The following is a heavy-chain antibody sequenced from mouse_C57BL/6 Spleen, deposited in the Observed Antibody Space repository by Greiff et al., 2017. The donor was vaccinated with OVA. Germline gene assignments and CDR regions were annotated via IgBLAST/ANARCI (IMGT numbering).Heavy chain of an antibody. CDR3: ARGGFDYDALMDY. CDR2: INPSSGYT. V-gene: IGHV1-7*01. CDR1: GYTFTSYW. Sequence: VQLVESGAELAKPGASVKLSCKASGYTFTSYWMHWVKQRPGQGLEWIGYINPSSGYTKYNQKFKDKATLTADKSSSTAYMQLSSLTYEDSAVYYCARGGFDYDALMDYWGQGTSVTVSS. J-gene: IGHJ4*01. D-gene: IGHD2-4*01.